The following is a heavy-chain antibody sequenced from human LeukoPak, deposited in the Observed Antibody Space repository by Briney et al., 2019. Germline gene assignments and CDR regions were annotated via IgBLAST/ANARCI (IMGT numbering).Heavy chain of an antibody. CDR3: ARDLRVGATRTHYLFDP. CDR1: GGTFSSYA. V-gene: IGHV1-69*01. D-gene: IGHD1-26*01. Sequence: ASVTVSCKASGGTFSSYAISWVRQAPGQGLEWMGGIIPIFGTANYAQKFQGRVTITADESTSTAYMELSSLRSEDTAVYYCARDLRVGATRTHYLFDPWGQGTLVTVSS. J-gene: IGHJ5*02. CDR2: IIPIFGTA.